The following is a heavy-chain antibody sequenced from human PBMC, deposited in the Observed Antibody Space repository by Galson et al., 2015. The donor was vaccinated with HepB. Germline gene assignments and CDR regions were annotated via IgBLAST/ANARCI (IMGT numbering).Heavy chain of an antibody. CDR2: IYYSGST. J-gene: IGHJ6*03. D-gene: IGHD1-14*01. CDR3: ARGPHTRTRNHYYMDV. Sequence: TLSLTCTVSGGTISTGSSYWSWIRHHPGRGLEWIGYIYYSGSTYYNPSLKRRLTISIDMSRNQFSLRVSSVTAADTAIYYCARGPHTRTRNHYYMDVWGKGTTVTVSS. CDR1: GGTISTGSSY. V-gene: IGHV4-31*03.